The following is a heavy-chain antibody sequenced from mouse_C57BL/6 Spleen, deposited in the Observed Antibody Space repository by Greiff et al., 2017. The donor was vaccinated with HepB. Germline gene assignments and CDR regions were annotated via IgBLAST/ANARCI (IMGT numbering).Heavy chain of an antibody. CDR3: ASLDSAGYVGY. CDR1: GYTFTSYW. J-gene: IGHJ2*01. CDR2: IDPSDSYT. D-gene: IGHD3-2*02. Sequence: QVQLQQPGAELVKPGASVKLSCKASGYTFTSYWMQWVKQSPGQGLEWIGEIDPSDSYTNYNQKFKGKATLTVDTSSSTAYMQLSSLTSEDSAVYYCASLDSAGYVGYWGQGTTLTVSS. V-gene: IGHV1-50*01.